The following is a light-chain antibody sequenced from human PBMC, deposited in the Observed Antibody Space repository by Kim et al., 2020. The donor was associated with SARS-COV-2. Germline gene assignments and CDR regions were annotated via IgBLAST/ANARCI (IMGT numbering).Light chain of an antibody. V-gene: IGLV3-19*01. CDR1: SLRSYY. CDR2: GKN. J-gene: IGLJ2*01. CDR3: NSRDSNDNVV. Sequence: SSELTQDPAVSAALGQTVRITCQGDSLRSYYATWYQQKPGQAPILVIYGKNNRPSGIPDRFSGSSSGNTASLTITGTHAGDEADYYCNSRDSNDNVVFGG.